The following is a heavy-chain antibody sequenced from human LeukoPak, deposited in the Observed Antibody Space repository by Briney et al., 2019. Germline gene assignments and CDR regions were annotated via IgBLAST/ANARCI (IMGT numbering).Heavy chain of an antibody. V-gene: IGHV1-2*04. D-gene: IGHD1-14*01. Sequence: ASMKVSCKASGYTFTDYYMHWVRQAPGQRLEWMGWINPNSVDTKYAQKFQGWVTMTRDTSISTAYMELSRLTSDDTAVYYCASDRSYNKGPLDYWGQGTLVTVSS. CDR2: INPNSVDT. J-gene: IGHJ4*02. CDR3: ASDRSYNKGPLDY. CDR1: GYTFTDYY.